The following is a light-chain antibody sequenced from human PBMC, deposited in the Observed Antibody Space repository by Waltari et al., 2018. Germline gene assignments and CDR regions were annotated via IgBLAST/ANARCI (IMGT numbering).Light chain of an antibody. CDR3: QAWDSSTHVV. Sequence: SYELTQPPSVSVSPGQTASITCSGDKLGDTYARWYQQKPGQSPVLVIYQDSKRPSGIPERFSGSNSGNTATLTISGTQAMDEADYYCQAWDSSTHVVFGGGTKLTVL. CDR1: KLGDTY. CDR2: QDS. V-gene: IGLV3-1*01. J-gene: IGLJ2*01.